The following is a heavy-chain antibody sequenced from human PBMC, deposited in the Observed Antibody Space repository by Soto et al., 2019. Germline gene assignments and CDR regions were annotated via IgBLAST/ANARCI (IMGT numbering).Heavy chain of an antibody. J-gene: IGHJ4*02. CDR1: GGTFRNHV. CDR3: ARDLEFRDGNISHLDY. D-gene: IGHD3-10*01. V-gene: IGHV1-69*13. CDR2: IIPIIGTP. Sequence: SVKVSCKASGGTFRNHVFNWVRQAPGLGLEWMGGIIPIIGTPNYAQKFQGRVTITADASTNTVYLDVSSLRSQDTAVYYCARDLEFRDGNISHLDYWGQGTLVTVSS.